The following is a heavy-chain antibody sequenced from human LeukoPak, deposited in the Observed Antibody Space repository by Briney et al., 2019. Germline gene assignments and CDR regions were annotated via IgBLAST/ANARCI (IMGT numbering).Heavy chain of an antibody. CDR1: GGTFSSYA. CDR2: IIPILGIA. CDR3: ARDLNYYDSSGYYYPDY. D-gene: IGHD3-22*01. J-gene: IGHJ4*02. V-gene: IGHV1-69*04. Sequence: ASVKVSCKASGGTFSSYAISWVRQAPGQGLEWMGRIIPILGIANYAQKFQGRVTITADKSTSTAYMELSSLRSEGTAVYYCARDLNYYDSSGYYYPDYWGQGTLVTVSS.